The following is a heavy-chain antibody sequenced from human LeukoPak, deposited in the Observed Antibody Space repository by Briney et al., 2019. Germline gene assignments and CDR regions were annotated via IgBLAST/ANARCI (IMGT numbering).Heavy chain of an antibody. CDR1: GGSIRSYNHH. V-gene: IGHV4-39*01. CDR2: VYFAGDT. Sequence: SETLSLTCTVPGGSIRSYNHHWGWTRQSPGEGLEWLGSVYFAGDTYYNPSLKSRVVVSIDTSKSQFSLKLRSVTAADTGIYYCARLNWNALVTWGTGTLVTVSS. CDR3: ARLNWNALVT. D-gene: IGHD1-20*01. J-gene: IGHJ5*02.